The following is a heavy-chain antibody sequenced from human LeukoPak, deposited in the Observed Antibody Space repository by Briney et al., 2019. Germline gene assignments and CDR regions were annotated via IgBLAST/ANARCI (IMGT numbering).Heavy chain of an antibody. V-gene: IGHV1-2*06. CDR1: GYTFTGFY. CDR3: ARVLDY. CDR2: INPKTGDT. J-gene: IGHJ4*02. Sequence: WASVKVSCKASGYTFTGFYMNWVRQAPGQGLEWMGQINPKTGDTKHSQTFLGRLTMTRDTSSATAYMELRGLKSDDTAVYYCARVLDYWGQGTLVTVSS.